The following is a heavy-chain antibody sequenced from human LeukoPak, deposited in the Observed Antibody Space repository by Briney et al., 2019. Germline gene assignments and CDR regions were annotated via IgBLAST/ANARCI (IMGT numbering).Heavy chain of an antibody. CDR3: ARVAGEYYYYYYMDV. D-gene: IGHD6-19*01. J-gene: IGHJ6*03. CDR1: GFTFDDYG. CDR2: INWNGGST. V-gene: IGHV3-20*04. Sequence: GALRLSCAASGFTFDDYGMSWVRQAPGKGLEWVSGINWNGGSTGYADSVKGRFTISRDNAKNSLYLQMNSLRAEDTALYYCARVAGEYYYYYYMDVWGKGTTVTVSS.